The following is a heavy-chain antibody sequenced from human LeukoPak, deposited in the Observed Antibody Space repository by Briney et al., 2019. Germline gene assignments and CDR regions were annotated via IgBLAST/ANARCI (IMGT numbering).Heavy chain of an antibody. Sequence: SETLSLTCTVSGGSISAYYWNWIRQPPGKGLEWIGDVFYTGATNCNPSLESRVTISVDTSKNQFSLNLTSVTAADAAVYYCARLTRHYFVFWGRGTPVAVSS. CDR1: GGSISAYY. CDR3: ARLTRHYFVF. CDR2: VFYTGAT. J-gene: IGHJ4*02. V-gene: IGHV4-59*08.